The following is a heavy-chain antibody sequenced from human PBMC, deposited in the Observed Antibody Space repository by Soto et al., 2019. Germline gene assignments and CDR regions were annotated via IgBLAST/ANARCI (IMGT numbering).Heavy chain of an antibody. D-gene: IGHD6-19*01. CDR2: IIPILGIA. V-gene: IGHV1-69*08. J-gene: IGHJ4*02. CDR3: AREFIAVAGTGDY. Sequence: QVQLVQSGAEEKKPGSSVKVSCKASGGTFSSYTISWVRQAPGQGLEWMGRIIPILGIANYAQKFQGRVTITADKSTSTAYMELSSLRSEDTAVYYCAREFIAVAGTGDYWGQGTLVTVSS. CDR1: GGTFSSYT.